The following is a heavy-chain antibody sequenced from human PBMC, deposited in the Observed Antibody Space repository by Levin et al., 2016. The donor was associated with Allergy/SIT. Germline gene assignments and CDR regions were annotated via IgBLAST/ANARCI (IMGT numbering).Heavy chain of an antibody. CDR1: SGSFSGHY. J-gene: IGHJ4*02. CDR2: INHSGSS. D-gene: IGHD4-23*01. V-gene: IGHV4-34*01. CDR3: ARAINYGGNYFLDY. Sequence: SETLSLTCAVYSGSFSGHYWSWIRQSPGKGLEWIGEINHSGSSNYNPSLRSRVTISVDTSKNQFSLKLTSVTAADTAVYYCARAINYGGNYFLDYCGQGTRVTVSS.